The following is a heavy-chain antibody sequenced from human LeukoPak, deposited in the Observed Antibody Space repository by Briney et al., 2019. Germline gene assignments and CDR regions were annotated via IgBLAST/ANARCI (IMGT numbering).Heavy chain of an antibody. J-gene: IGHJ4*02. CDR3: ARHRGPTHSSSWYFDY. CDR1: GGSISSGSYY. CDR2: IYTSGST. D-gene: IGHD6-13*01. V-gene: IGHV4-61*02. Sequence: SETLSLTCTVSGGSISSGSYYWSWIRQPAGKGLEWIGRIYTSGSTNYNPSLKSRVTISVDTSKNQFSLKLSSVTAADTAVYYCARHRGPTHSSSWYFDYWGQGTLVTVSS.